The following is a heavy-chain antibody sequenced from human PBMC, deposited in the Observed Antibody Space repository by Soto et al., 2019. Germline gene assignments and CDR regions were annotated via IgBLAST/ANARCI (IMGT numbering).Heavy chain of an antibody. Sequence: QVHLQESVPGLVRPSETLSLTCAVSGASISRTGFLWGWIRRPPGQGLEWIGSVYETVTTCYNSSLKRRDTISVDTSKNQFSLELKSVTAADTAVYNCSSRGSGHTFDYWGQGTLVTVSS. CDR3: SSRGSGHTFDY. CDR1: GASISRTGFL. J-gene: IGHJ4*02. D-gene: IGHD3-10*01. V-gene: IGHV4-39*01. CDR2: VYETVTT.